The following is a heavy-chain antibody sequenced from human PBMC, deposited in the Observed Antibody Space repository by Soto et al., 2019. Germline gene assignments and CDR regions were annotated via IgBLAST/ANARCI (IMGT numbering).Heavy chain of an antibody. CDR1: GYTFTSYG. D-gene: IGHD1-1*01. J-gene: IGHJ4*02. V-gene: IGHV1-18*01. Sequence: QVHLVQSGAEVKKPGASVKASCKPFGYTFTSYGITWVRQAPGKGLEWMGWISAHNGNTDYAQKLQGRVIVTRDTSTSTAYMELRSLRSDDTAVYYCARGRYGDYWGQGALVTVSS. CDR2: ISAHNGNT. CDR3: ARGRYGDY.